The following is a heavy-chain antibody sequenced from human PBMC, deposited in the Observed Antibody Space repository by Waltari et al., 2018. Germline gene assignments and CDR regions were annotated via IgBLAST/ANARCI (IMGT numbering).Heavy chain of an antibody. V-gene: IGHV3-23*01. D-gene: IGHD1-7*01. CDR2: ISGSGGST. J-gene: IGHJ4*02. Sequence: EVQLLESGGGLVQPGGSLRLSCAASGFTFSSYAMSWVRQAPGKGLEWVSAISGSGGSTYYAESVKGRFTISRDNSKNTLYLQMNSLRAEDTAVYYCAKVVTGTQGFSDYWGQGTLVTVSS. CDR3: AKVVTGTQGFSDY. CDR1: GFTFSSYA.